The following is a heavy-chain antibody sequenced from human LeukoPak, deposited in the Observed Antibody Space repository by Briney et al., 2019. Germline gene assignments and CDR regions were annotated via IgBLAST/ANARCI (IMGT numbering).Heavy chain of an antibody. V-gene: IGHV1-69*13. CDR3: ARLPDYGDYGDDY. CDR2: IIPIFGTA. CDR1: GGTFSSYA. Sequence: SVKVSCKASGGTFSSYAISWVRQAPGQGLEWMEGIIPIFGTANYAQKFQGRVTITADESTSTAYMELSSLRSEDTAVYYCARLPDYGDYGDDYWGQGTLVTVSS. D-gene: IGHD4-17*01. J-gene: IGHJ4*01.